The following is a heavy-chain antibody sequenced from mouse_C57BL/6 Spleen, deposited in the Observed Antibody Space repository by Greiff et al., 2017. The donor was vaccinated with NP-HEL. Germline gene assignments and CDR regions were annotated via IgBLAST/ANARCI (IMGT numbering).Heavy chain of an antibody. J-gene: IGHJ2*01. Sequence: EVQLQQPGPELVKPGASVKISCKASGYSFTDYNMNWVKQSNGKSLEWIGVINPNYGTTSYNQKFKGKATLTVDQSSSTAYMQLNSLTSEDSAVYYCARERGWLLRMGLDYWGQGTTLTVSS. D-gene: IGHD2-3*01. CDR2: INPNYGTT. V-gene: IGHV1-39*01. CDR3: ARERGWLLRMGLDY. CDR1: GYSFTDYN.